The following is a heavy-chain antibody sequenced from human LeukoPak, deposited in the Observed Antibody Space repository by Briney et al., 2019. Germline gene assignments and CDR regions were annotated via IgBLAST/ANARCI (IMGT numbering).Heavy chain of an antibody. CDR1: GFPFSGSA. CDR3: TRQYDILTGYPGWYFDY. V-gene: IGHV3-73*01. J-gene: IGHJ4*02. Sequence: GSLRLSCAASGFPFSGSAMHWVRPASGKGLEWVGRIRSKANSYATGYAASVKGRFTIARDDSKNTAYLQMNSLKTEDTAVYYCTRQYDILTGYPGWYFDYWGQGTLVTVSS. CDR2: IRSKANSYAT. D-gene: IGHD3-9*01.